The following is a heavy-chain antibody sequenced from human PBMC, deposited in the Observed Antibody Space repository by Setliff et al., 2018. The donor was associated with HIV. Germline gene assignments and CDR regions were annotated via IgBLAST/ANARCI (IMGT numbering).Heavy chain of an antibody. CDR1: GYTFTDYN. D-gene: IGHD5-12*01. V-gene: IGHV1-2*02. Sequence: ASVKVSCKASGYTFTDYNIHWVRQAPGQGLEWMGWINPKSGGTNFAQKLRGRVTMTRDTSISTAYMELTNLRSDDTAVYYCAREDGYTYRNWFDPWGQGTPVAVSS. CDR2: INPKSGGT. J-gene: IGHJ5*02. CDR3: AREDGYTYRNWFDP.